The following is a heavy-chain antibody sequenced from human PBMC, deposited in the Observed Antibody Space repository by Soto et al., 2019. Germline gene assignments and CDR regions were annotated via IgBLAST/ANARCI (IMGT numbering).Heavy chain of an antibody. CDR2: TYYSGST. V-gene: IGHV4-59*08. CDR3: AILGPDFWSGYRTRYYYMDV. J-gene: IGHJ6*03. D-gene: IGHD3-3*01. Sequence: PSETLSLTCTVSGGSISSYYWSWIRQPPGKGLEWIGYTYYSGSTNYNPSLKSRVTISVNTSKNQFSLKLSSVTAADTVVYYCAILGPDFWSGYRTRYYYMDVWGKGTTVTVSS. CDR1: GGSISSYY.